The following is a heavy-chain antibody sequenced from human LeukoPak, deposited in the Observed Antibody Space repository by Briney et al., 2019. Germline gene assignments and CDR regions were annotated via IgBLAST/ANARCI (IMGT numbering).Heavy chain of an antibody. D-gene: IGHD3-22*01. V-gene: IGHV4-59*08. CDR1: GGSISSYC. CDR2: IYYSGST. Sequence: SETLSLTCTVSGGSISSYCWSWIRQPPGKELEWIRYIYYSGSTNYNPSLKSRVTISVDTSKNQFSLKLSSVTAADTAVYYCARSFYYDSSVPPGYWGQGTLVTVSS. CDR3: ARSFYYDSSVPPGY. J-gene: IGHJ4*02.